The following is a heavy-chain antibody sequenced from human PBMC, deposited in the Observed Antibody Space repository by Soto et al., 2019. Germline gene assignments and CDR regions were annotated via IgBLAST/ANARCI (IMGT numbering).Heavy chain of an antibody. Sequence: EGRLLESGGGLVQPGGSLRLSCAASGFTFSGFCMAWVRQAPGKGLEWVATVTGSGGGTYYADSVKGGFSISRDNSKNTVYLQMYSLRPEDTAVYFCAKGRGGGILAWFDPWGQGIMVTVSS. D-gene: IGHD3-16*01. CDR3: AKGRGGGILAWFDP. CDR2: VTGSGGGT. CDR1: GFTFSGFC. V-gene: IGHV3-23*01. J-gene: IGHJ5*02.